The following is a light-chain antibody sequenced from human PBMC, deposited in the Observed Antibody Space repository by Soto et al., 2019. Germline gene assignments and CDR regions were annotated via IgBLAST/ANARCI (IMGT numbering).Light chain of an antibody. J-gene: IGKJ1*01. CDR2: YSS. V-gene: IGKV3D-15*01. Sequence: EVMMTQFPYTVSLTPGETVTLSCGASQSVRTNLAWYQQRPGQAPRLLIHYSSTRASDIPARFSGSGSGTNFTLAISSLQSEDFAVYYCQQYAYWPETFGQGTKVDIK. CDR3: QQYAYWPET. CDR1: QSVRTN.